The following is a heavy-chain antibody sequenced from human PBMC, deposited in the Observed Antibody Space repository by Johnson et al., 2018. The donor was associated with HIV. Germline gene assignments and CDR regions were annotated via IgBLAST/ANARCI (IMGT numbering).Heavy chain of an antibody. Sequence: QVQLVESGGGVVQPGRSLRLSCAASGFTFSSYAMHWVRQAPGKGLEWVAVISYDGSNKYYADSVKGRFTNSRDNSKNTLYLQMNSLRAGDTAVYYCARGGSTATTLNAFDIWGQGTMVTVSS. CDR3: ARGGSTATTLNAFDI. CDR1: GFTFSSYA. CDR2: ISYDGSNK. D-gene: IGHD5-12*01. V-gene: IGHV3-30*14. J-gene: IGHJ3*02.